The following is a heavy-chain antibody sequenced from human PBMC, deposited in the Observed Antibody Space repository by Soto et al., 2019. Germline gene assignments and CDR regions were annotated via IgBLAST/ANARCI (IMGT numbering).Heavy chain of an antibody. D-gene: IGHD5-12*01. CDR2: IFSSGST. CDR1: GGSINTFY. CDR3: AREGSYSAYNFAHGIQLWSFDF. J-gene: IGHJ4*02. Sequence: KPSETLSLTCTVSGGSINTFYWSWVRQPAGKRLEWIGRIFSSGSTSFNPSLESRVAMSVDTSKNHFSLNLSSVTAADMAVYYCAREGSYSAYNFAHGIQLWSFDFWGQGALVTVS. V-gene: IGHV4-4*07.